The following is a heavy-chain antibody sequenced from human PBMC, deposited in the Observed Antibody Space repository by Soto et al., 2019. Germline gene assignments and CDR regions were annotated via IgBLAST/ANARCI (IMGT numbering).Heavy chain of an antibody. CDR3: ARHQGDYVGLDY. J-gene: IGHJ4*02. CDR1: GGSISSSPYY. CDR2: FHYSGST. V-gene: IGHV4-39*01. Sequence: QLQLQESSPGLVKPSETLSLTCTVSGGSISSSPYYWGWIRQSPGKGLEWIASFHYSGSTYYKPSLKSRVTLSVDTSRNQFSLKLTSVTAADTAVYFCARHQGDYVGLDYWGQGTLVTVSS. D-gene: IGHD4-17*01.